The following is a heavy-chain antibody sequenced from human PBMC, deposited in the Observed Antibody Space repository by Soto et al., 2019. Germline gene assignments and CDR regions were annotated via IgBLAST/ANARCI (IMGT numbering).Heavy chain of an antibody. J-gene: IGHJ4*02. CDR2: FNTYNGNT. V-gene: IGHV1-18*01. CDR1: GYTFSSYG. CDR3: ARERGGYSYGDY. Sequence: QVQLVQSGAEEKKPGASVKVSCKASGYTFSSYGITWVRQAPGQRLEWMGWFNTYNGNTNYAQKLQGRVTMTTDTSTSTAYMELRSLRSDDTAVYYCARERGGYSYGDYWGQGALVTVSS. D-gene: IGHD5-18*01.